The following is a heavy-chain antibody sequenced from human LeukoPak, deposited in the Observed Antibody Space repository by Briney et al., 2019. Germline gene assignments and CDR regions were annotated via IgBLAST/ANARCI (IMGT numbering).Heavy chain of an antibody. CDR3: AKGRDGGYGTFDY. J-gene: IGHJ4*02. V-gene: IGHV3-23*01. Sequence: GGSLRLSCAASGFTFSSYTMSWVRQAPGKGLEWVSLISGSGGSTYYVDSVKGRFTISRDSSKNTLYLQMNSLRADDTAVYYCAKGRDGGYGTFDYWGQGTLVTVSS. CDR2: ISGSGGST. CDR1: GFTFSSYT. D-gene: IGHD5-12*01.